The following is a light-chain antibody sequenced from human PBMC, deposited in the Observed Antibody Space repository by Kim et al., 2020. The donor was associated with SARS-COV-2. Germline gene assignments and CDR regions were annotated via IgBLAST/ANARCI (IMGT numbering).Light chain of an antibody. J-gene: IGLJ2*01. V-gene: IGLV2-14*01. CDR1: SSDVGGYNY. Sequence: QSALTQPASVSGSPGQSITISCTGTSSDVGGYNYVSWYQKHPGKAPKLMIYDVSKRPSGVSNRFSGSKSGNTASLTISGLQAEDEADYYCSSYTSSSTLVFGGGTQVTVL. CDR3: SSYTSSSTLV. CDR2: DVS.